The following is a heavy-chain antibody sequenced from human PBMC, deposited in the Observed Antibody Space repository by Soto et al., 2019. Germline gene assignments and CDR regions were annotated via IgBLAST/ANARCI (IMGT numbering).Heavy chain of an antibody. V-gene: IGHV3-9*01. CDR2: VSWNSGSE. Sequence: EVQLVESGGGLVQPGRSLRLSCAASRFTFDDYAMHWVRQAPGKGLEWVSGVSWNSGSEGYADSVKGRFTISRDNVNKSLHLQMNSLEPEDTAVYFCASSRGRGDFWSGYVAFDIWGQGTMVTVS. J-gene: IGHJ3*02. CDR1: RFTFDDYA. D-gene: IGHD3-3*01. CDR3: ASSRGRGDFWSGYVAFDI.